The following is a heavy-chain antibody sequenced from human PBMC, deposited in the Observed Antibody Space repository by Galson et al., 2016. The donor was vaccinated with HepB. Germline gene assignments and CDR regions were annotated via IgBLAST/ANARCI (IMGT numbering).Heavy chain of an antibody. J-gene: IGHJ4*02. D-gene: IGHD5-12*01. Sequence: LRLSCAASGFTFSSCGMHWVRQPPGQGLEWIGQIFHSGRVNYTPSLASRVTISVDTSNNHFSLRLTSVTAADTALYYCARQYRGGPSDYWGQGTLVIVSS. CDR1: GFTFSSCG. CDR3: ARQYRGGPSDY. CDR2: IFHSGRV. V-gene: IGHV4-34*12.